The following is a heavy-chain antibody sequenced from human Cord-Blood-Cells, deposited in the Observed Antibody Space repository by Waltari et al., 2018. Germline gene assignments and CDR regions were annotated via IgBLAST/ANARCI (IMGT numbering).Heavy chain of an antibody. Sequence: QVQLQQWGAGLLKPSETLSLTCAVYGGSFSGYYWSWIRQPPGKGLGWIGEINHSGGTNYNPSLNSRVTISVDTSKNQFSLKLSSVTAADTAVYYCARGRVYCSSTSCYYYYGMDVWGQGTTVTVSS. CDR2: INHSGGT. CDR1: GGSFSGYY. V-gene: IGHV4-34*01. CDR3: ARGRVYCSSTSCYYYYGMDV. D-gene: IGHD2-2*01. J-gene: IGHJ6*02.